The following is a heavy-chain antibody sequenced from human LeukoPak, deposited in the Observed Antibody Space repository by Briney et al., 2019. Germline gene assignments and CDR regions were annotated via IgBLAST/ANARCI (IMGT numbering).Heavy chain of an antibody. V-gene: IGHV4-39*01. CDR3: ARTRGYSYGYPTDYFDY. J-gene: IGHJ4*02. D-gene: IGHD5-18*01. CDR1: GGSISSSSYY. Sequence: PSETLSLTCTVSGGSISSSSYYWGWIRQPPGTGLEWIGSIYYSGSTYYNPSLKSRVTISVDTSKNQFSLKLSSVTAADTAVYYCARTRGYSYGYPTDYFDYWGQGTLVTVSS. CDR2: IYYSGST.